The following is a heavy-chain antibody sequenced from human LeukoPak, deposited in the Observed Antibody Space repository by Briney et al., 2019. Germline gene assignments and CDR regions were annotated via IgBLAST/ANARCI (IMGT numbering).Heavy chain of an antibody. D-gene: IGHD2-15*01. J-gene: IGHJ3*02. CDR1: GGSIISSDYH. V-gene: IGHV4-39*01. CDR3: ARHCCSGPAKRVFDI. CDR2: ISYSGNT. Sequence: SETLSLTCTVSGGSIISSDYHWGWVRQPPGKGLEGIGTISYSGNTDYNPSLRSRVTISVDTSNNQFSLRLGSVTAADTAVYHCARHCCSGPAKRVFDIWGQGTMVTVSS.